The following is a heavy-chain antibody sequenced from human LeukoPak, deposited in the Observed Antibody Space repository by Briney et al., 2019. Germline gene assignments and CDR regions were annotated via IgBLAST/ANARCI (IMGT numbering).Heavy chain of an antibody. Sequence: GGSLRLSCAVSGFTVSSNYMNWVRQAPGKGLEWVSVIYSGGSTYYADSVKGRSTISRDNSKNTLYLQMNSLRAEDTAVYYCARGGDINGSPFDYWGQGTLVTVSS. CDR3: ARGGDINGSPFDY. CDR2: IYSGGST. D-gene: IGHD3-22*01. V-gene: IGHV3-53*01. J-gene: IGHJ4*02. CDR1: GFTVSSNY.